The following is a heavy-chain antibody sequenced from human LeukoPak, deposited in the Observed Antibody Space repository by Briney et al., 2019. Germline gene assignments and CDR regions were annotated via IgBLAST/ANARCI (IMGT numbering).Heavy chain of an antibody. J-gene: IGHJ1*01. CDR2: VQSSGST. CDR1: GDSISGADYF. V-gene: IGHV4-31*03. CDR3: ARDPI. Sequence: SQTLSLTCTVSGDSISGADYFWSWIRQSSGKGLEWSGYVQSSGSTYYNPSLKSRVTMSVDTSKNRFSLKLTSVTAADTAVYYCARDPIWGQGTLVTVSS.